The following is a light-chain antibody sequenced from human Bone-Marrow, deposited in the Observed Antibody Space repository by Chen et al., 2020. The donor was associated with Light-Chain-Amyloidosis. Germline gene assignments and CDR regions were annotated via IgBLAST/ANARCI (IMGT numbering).Light chain of an antibody. CDR2: DDS. Sequence: SYVLTQPSSVSVAPGQTATIACGGNNIGSTSVHWYQQTPGQAPLLVVYDDSDRPSGIPERWSGSNAGNTATLTISRVEAGDEADYYCHVWDRSSDRPVFGGGTKLTVL. CDR3: HVWDRSSDRPV. CDR1: NIGSTS. J-gene: IGLJ3*02. V-gene: IGLV3-21*02.